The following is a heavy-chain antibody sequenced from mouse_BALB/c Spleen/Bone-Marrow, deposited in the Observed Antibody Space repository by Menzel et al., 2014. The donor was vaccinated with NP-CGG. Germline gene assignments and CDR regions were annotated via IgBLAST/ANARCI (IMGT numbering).Heavy chain of an antibody. D-gene: IGHD2-2*01. Sequence: EVHLVESGGGLVQPGGSLKLSCAASGFDFSRYCMSWVRQAPGKGLQWIGEINPESNTINYTPSLKDKFIISRDNAKNTLYLQMSKVRSEDTALYCCARLGYHGWFAYWGQGTLVTVSA. J-gene: IGHJ3*01. CDR3: ARLGYHGWFAY. V-gene: IGHV4-1*02. CDR1: GFDFSRYC. CDR2: INPESNTI.